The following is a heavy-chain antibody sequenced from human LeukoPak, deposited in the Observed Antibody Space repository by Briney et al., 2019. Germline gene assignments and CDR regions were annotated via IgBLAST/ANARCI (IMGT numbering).Heavy chain of an antibody. CDR2: INPNSGGT. D-gene: IGHD6-19*01. J-gene: IGHJ5*02. V-gene: IGHV1-2*02. CDR1: GYTFTGYY. Sequence: ASVKVSCEASGYTFTGYYMHWVRQAPGQGLEWMGWINPNSGGTNYAQKFQGRVTMTRDTSISTAYMELSRLRSDDTAVYYCARDPGPGYSSGWYRGKNNWFDPWGQGTLVTVSS. CDR3: ARDPGPGYSSGWYRGKNNWFDP.